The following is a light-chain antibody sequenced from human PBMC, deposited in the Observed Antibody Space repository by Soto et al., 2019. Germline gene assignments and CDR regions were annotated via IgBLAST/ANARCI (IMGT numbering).Light chain of an antibody. Sequence: QSALTQPASVSGSPGQSITISCTGTSSDVGSYNYVSWYQQYPGKAPKLMIYDVSNRPSGVSYRFSGSKSGNTASLTISGLQGDDEVDYFSRSYTTSSTHVVFGGVIKLTLL. J-gene: IGLJ2*01. CDR2: DVS. CDR1: SSDVGSYNY. CDR3: RSYTTSSTHVV. V-gene: IGLV2-14*01.